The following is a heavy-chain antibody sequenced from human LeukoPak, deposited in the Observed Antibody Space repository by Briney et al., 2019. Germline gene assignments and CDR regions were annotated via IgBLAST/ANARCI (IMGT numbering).Heavy chain of an antibody. CDR1: GFTFSSYA. Sequence: QPGRSLRLSCAASGFTFSSYAMHWVRQAPGKGLEWVAVISYDGSNKYYADSVKGRFTISRDNSKNTLYLQMNSLRAEDTGVYYCARQGYDSSEDAFDILGQGTMVTVSS. CDR3: ARQGYDSSEDAFDI. D-gene: IGHD3-22*01. J-gene: IGHJ3*02. V-gene: IGHV3-30-3*01. CDR2: ISYDGSNK.